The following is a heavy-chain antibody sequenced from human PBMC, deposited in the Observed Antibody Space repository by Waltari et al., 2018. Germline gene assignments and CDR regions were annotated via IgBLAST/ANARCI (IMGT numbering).Heavy chain of an antibody. V-gene: IGHV1-2*06. D-gene: IGHD5-12*01. Sequence: QVQLVQSGAEVKKPRASVKVSCKASGYTFTGYYIHWVRQAPGQGLEWMVRINPKSGGTNYAEKFQGRVTMTRDTSISTAYMELRRLRSDDTAVYYCARGDGYTDNWLDPWGQGTLVTVSS. CDR1: GYTFTGYY. CDR2: INPKSGGT. CDR3: ARGDGYTDNWLDP. J-gene: IGHJ5*02.